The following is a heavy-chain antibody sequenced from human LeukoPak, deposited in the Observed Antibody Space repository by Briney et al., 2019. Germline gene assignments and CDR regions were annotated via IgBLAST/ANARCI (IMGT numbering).Heavy chain of an antibody. CDR1: GFTFSSYA. CDR2: ISGSGGST. D-gene: IGHD5-18*01. Sequence: GGSLRLSCAASGFTFSSYAMSWVRQAPGKGLEWVSAISGSGGSTYYADSVKGRFTISGDNSKNTLYLQMNSLRAEDTAVYYCAKRVQLWLHYYYYGMDVWGKGTTVTVSS. CDR3: AKRVQLWLHYYYYGMDV. J-gene: IGHJ6*04. V-gene: IGHV3-23*01.